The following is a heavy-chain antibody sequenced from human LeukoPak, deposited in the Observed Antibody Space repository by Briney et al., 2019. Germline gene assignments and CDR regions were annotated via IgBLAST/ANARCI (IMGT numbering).Heavy chain of an antibody. V-gene: IGHV4-39*01. CDR3: ARPYYDFWSGYYDYYGMDV. CDR2: IYYSGST. J-gene: IGHJ6*02. CDR1: GGSISSSSYY. Sequence: SETLSLTCTVSGGSISSSSYYWGWIRQPPGKGLEWIGSIYYSGSTYYNPSLKSRVTISVDTSKNQFSLKLSSVTAADTAVYYCARPYYDFWSGYYDYYGMDVWGQGTTVTVSS. D-gene: IGHD3-3*01.